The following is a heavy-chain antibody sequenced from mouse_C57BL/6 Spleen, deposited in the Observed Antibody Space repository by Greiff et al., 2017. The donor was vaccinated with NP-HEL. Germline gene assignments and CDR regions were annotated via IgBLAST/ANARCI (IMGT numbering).Heavy chain of an antibody. Sequence: EVQGVESGGGLVQPGGSLKLSCAASGFTFSDYYMYWVRQTPEKRLEWVAYISNGGGSTYYPDTVKGRFTISRDNAKNTLYLQMSRLKSEDTAMYYCARGGLLRYYAMDYWGQGTSVTVSS. CDR1: GFTFSDYY. CDR2: ISNGGGST. D-gene: IGHD2-3*01. CDR3: ARGGLLRYYAMDY. V-gene: IGHV5-12*01. J-gene: IGHJ4*01.